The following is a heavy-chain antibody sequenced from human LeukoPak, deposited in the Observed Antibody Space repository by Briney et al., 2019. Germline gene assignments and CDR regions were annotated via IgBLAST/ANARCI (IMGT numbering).Heavy chain of an antibody. CDR1: GVSFDDYY. V-gene: IGHV4-34*01. J-gene: IGHJ4*02. Sequence: SQTLSLTCAVSGVSFDDYYWSWVRQTPGKGLEWIGEINHSGYTNDSPSLKSRVTLSIDTSRKQFSPNLRSVTVADTGIYYCTRMTAGHDYWGQGTLVTVSS. CDR2: INHSGYT. CDR3: TRMTAGHDY. D-gene: IGHD2-21*02.